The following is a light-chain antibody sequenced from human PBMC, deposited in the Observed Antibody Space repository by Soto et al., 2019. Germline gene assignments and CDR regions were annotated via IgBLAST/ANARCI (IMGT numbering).Light chain of an antibody. CDR1: SSDVGGYNY. CDR3: RSYTSSSTLDVV. CDR2: DVS. V-gene: IGLV2-14*01. J-gene: IGLJ2*01. Sequence: QSVLTQPASVSGSPGQSITISCTGTSSDVGGYNYVSWYQQHPGKAPKFMIYDVSKRPSGVSSRFSGSKSGNTASLTISGLQAEDEADYYCRSYTSSSTLDVVFGGGTKLTVL.